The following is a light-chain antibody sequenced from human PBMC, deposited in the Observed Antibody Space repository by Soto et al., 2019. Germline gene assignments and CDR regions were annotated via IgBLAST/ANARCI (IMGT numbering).Light chain of an antibody. CDR2: EVS. CDR3: CSYAGSYSVV. CDR1: SSDVGAYNH. J-gene: IGLJ2*01. V-gene: IGLV2-11*01. Sequence: QSALTQPPSVSGSPGQSVTISCTGTSSDVGAYNHVSWYQQYPGKAPTLMIFEVSQRPSRVPYRFSGSKSGNAASLTISGLQAEDEADYYCCSYAGSYSVVFGGGTKLTVL.